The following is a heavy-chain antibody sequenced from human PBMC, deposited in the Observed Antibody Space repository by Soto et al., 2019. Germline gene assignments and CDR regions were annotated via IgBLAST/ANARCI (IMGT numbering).Heavy chain of an antibody. Sequence: SETLSLTCTVSGGSISSYYWSWIRPPPGKGLEWIGYIYYSGSTNYNPSLKSRVTISVDTSKNQFSLKVNSVTAADTAVYYCARAPYYDILTGMRWSYYFDSWGQGIQVTVSS. CDR2: IYYSGST. V-gene: IGHV4-59*01. D-gene: IGHD3-9*01. CDR1: GGSISSYY. J-gene: IGHJ4*02. CDR3: ARAPYYDILTGMRWSYYFDS.